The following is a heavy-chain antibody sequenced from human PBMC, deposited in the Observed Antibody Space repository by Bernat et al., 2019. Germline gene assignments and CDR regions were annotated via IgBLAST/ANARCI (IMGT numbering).Heavy chain of an antibody. CDR2: IIPIFGTA. CDR1: GGTFSSYA. D-gene: IGHD2-2*01. J-gene: IGHJ4*02. Sequence: QVQLVQSGAEVKKPGSSVKVSCKASGGTFSSYAISWVRQAPGQGLDWMGGIIPIFGTANYAQKFQGRVKITADESTSTAYMERSSLRSEDTAVYYCARGACSSTSCSKRFDYWGQGTLVTVSS. CDR3: ARGACSSTSCSKRFDY. V-gene: IGHV1-69*01.